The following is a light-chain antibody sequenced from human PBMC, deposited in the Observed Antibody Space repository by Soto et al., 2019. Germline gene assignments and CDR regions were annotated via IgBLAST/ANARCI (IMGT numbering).Light chain of an antibody. CDR2: GAS. Sequence: EIVMTQSPATLSVSPGERATLSCRASQSVSSNLAWYQQKPGQAPRLLIYGASTRATDIPARFSGSGSGTEVTLTISSLQSEDFAIYYCQQYDNSPWTFGPGTKVEIK. V-gene: IGKV3-15*01. CDR3: QQYDNSPWT. J-gene: IGKJ1*01. CDR1: QSVSSN.